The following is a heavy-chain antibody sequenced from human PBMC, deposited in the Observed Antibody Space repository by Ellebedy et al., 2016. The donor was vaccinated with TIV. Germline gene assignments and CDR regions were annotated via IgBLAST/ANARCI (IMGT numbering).Heavy chain of an antibody. CDR2: IKGDGSIT. Sequence: GESLKISCAASGFTFSSYWMHWVRQAPGKGLVWVSRIKGDGSITDYADSVKGRFTISRDNAKNTLYLQMNSLRAEDTAVYYCARGSQESNSGMDVWGQGTTVTVSS. CDR3: ARGSQESNSGMDV. CDR1: GFTFSSYW. V-gene: IGHV3-74*01. J-gene: IGHJ6*02. D-gene: IGHD4-11*01.